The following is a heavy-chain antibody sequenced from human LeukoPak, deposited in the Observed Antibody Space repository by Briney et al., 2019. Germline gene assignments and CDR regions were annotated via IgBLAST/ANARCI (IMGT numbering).Heavy chain of an antibody. V-gene: IGHV1-2*02. CDR1: GYIFADYY. Sequence: ASVKVSCKVSGYIFADYYIHWVRQAPGQGLEWMGWIKPNSGGTRSAQKFQGRVTMTRDTSISTAYMELSSLRYDDTAVYYCATNILVRDIINWFDPWGQGTLVTVSS. D-gene: IGHD3-10*01. CDR3: ATNILVRDIINWFDP. J-gene: IGHJ5*02. CDR2: IKPNSGGT.